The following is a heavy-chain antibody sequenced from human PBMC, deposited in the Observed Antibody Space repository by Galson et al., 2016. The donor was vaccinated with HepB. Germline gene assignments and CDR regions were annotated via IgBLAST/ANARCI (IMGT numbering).Heavy chain of an antibody. CDR2: ISYDGSNT. V-gene: IGHV3-30-3*01. CDR3: ARGVLQFLEWGNGLDV. Sequence: SLRLSCAASESTFSNYDMHWVRQTPGKGLEWVALISYDGSNTYYADSIKGRFTISRDNGLNTLFPQMNSLRVEDTAIYYCARGVLQFLEWGNGLDVWGQGTTVTVSS. D-gene: IGHD3-3*01. J-gene: IGHJ6*02. CDR1: ESTFSNYD.